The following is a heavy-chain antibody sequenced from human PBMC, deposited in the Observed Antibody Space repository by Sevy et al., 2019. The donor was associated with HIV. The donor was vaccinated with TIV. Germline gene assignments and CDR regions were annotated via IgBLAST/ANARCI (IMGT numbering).Heavy chain of an antibody. CDR2: FDPEDGET. J-gene: IGHJ4*02. V-gene: IGHV1-24*01. D-gene: IGHD3-10*01. Sequence: ASVKVSCKVSGYTLTELSMHWVRQAPGKGLEWMGGFDPEDGETIYAQKFQGRVTMTEDTSTDTAYMELSSLRSEDTAVYYWATPLRQYGSGSYHYFDYWGQGTLVTVSS. CDR3: ATPLRQYGSGSYHYFDY. CDR1: GYTLTELS.